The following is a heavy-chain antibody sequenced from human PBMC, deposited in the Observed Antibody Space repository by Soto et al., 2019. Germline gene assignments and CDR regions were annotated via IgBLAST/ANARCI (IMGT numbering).Heavy chain of an antibody. J-gene: IGHJ4*02. CDR2: ISSSSSTI. CDR1: GFTFSSYS. CDR3: ARVPIRAYGTVTTLGV. V-gene: IGHV3-48*01. Sequence: GGSLRLSCAASGFTFSSYSMNWVRQAPGKGLEWVSYISSSSSTIYYADSVKGRFTISRDNAKNSLYLQMNSLRAEDTAVYYCARVPIRAYGTVTTLGVWGQGTLVTVSS. D-gene: IGHD4-17*01.